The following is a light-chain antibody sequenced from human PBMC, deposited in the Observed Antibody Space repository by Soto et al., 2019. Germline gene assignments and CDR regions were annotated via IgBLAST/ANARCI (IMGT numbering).Light chain of an antibody. Sequence: DIQMTQSPSTLSASVGDRVTITCRASQSISSWLAWYQQKPGKAPKLLIYDASSLESGVPSRFSGSGSGTEFTLTISRLQPDDFESYYCQQYNSYSTFGGGTKVEIK. J-gene: IGKJ4*01. CDR3: QQYNSYST. V-gene: IGKV1-5*01. CDR2: DAS. CDR1: QSISSW.